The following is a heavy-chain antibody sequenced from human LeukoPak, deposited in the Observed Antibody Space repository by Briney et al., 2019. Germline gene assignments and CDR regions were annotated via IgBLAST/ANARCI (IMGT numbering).Heavy chain of an antibody. J-gene: IGHJ3*02. CDR3: ARSYGSGSYGGAFDI. D-gene: IGHD3-10*01. V-gene: IGHV5-51*01. CDR1: GYSFTSYW. CDR2: IYPGDSDT. Sequence: GESLRISCKGSGYSFTSYWIAWVRQMPGKGLEWMGIIYPGDSDTRYSPSFQGQVTMSADKSISTAYLQWSSLKASDTAMYYCARSYGSGSYGGAFDIWGQGTMVTVSS.